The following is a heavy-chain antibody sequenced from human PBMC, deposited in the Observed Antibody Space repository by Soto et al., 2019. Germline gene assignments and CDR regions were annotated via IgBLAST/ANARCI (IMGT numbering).Heavy chain of an antibody. J-gene: IGHJ4*02. CDR2: VYYRGRS. D-gene: IGHD2-21*02. CDR3: VCLLTSVRPQGYIVF. CDR1: GGSVSHRNYY. V-gene: IGHV4-39*01. Sequence: SGTLSLTCTVSGGSVSHRNYYWGWIRQSPGKGLEWIGSVYYRGRSYSKSSVKSRVTISVDTSKNQFSLNLNSVTASDTAVYYCVCLLTSVRPQGYIVFWGPGVLVTVS.